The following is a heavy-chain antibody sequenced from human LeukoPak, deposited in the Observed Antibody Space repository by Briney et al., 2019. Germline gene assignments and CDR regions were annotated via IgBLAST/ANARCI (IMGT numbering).Heavy chain of an antibody. Sequence: ASVKVSCKASGYSFTTYAMNWVRQAPGQRLEWMGWIYGDNGDTKYSQEFQGRVTITRDTSASTVYMELSSLRSEDMAVYYCVRGVPGVYFYYYMDVWGKGTTVTVSS. D-gene: IGHD2-8*01. J-gene: IGHJ6*03. CDR3: VRGVPGVYFYYYMDV. CDR1: GYSFTTYA. V-gene: IGHV1-3*03. CDR2: IYGDNGDT.